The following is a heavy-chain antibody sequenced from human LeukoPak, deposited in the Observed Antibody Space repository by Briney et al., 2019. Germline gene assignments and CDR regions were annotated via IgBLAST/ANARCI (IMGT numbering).Heavy chain of an antibody. CDR3: ARRWDYYMDV. Sequence: PSETLSLTCTVSGGSISSSSYYWGWIRQPPGRGLEWIGSIYYSGITNYNPSLKSRVTMSVDTSKNQFSLKLSSVTAADTAVYYCARRWDYYMDVWGKGTTVTVSS. D-gene: IGHD1-26*01. J-gene: IGHJ6*03. CDR2: IYYSGIT. V-gene: IGHV4-39*07. CDR1: GGSISSSSYY.